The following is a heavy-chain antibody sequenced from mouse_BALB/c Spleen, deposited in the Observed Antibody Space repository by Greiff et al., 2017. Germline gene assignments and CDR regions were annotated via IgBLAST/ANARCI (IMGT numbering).Heavy chain of an antibody. CDR3: ARGITTVVATEAMDY. CDR2: IHPNSGNT. CDR1: GYTFTSSW. V-gene: IGHV1S130*01. Sequence: QVHVKQSGSVLVRPGASVKLSCKASGYTFTSSWMHWAKQRPGQGLEWIGEIHPNSGNTNYNEKFKGKATLTVDTSSSTAYVDLSSLTSEDSAVYYCARGITTVVATEAMDYWGQGTSVTVSS. J-gene: IGHJ4*01. D-gene: IGHD1-1*01.